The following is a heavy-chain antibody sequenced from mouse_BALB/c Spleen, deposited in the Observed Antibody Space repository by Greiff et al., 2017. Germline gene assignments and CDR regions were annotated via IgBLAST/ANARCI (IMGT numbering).Heavy chain of an antibody. Sequence: EVQLVESGGGLVQPGGSRKLSCAASGFTFSDYGMAWVRQAPGKGPEWVAFISNLAYSIYYADTVTGRFTISRENAKNTLYLEMSSLRSEDTAMYYCARSDGFLYAMDYWGQGTSVTVSS. CDR2: ISNLAYSI. CDR1: GFTFSDYG. CDR3: ARSDGFLYAMDY. D-gene: IGHD2-3*01. J-gene: IGHJ4*01. V-gene: IGHV5-15*02.